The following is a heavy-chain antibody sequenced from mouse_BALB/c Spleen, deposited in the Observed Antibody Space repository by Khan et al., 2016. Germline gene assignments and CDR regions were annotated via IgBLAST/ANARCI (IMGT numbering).Heavy chain of an antibody. V-gene: IGHV10-1*02. CDR3: VRHYYGSNGYFDV. CDR1: GFTFNTYA. D-gene: IGHD1-1*01. Sequence: EVELVASGGGLVQPKGSLKLSCAASGFTFNTYAMNWVRQAPGKGLEWVARIRSKSNNYATYYDDSVKDRFTISRDDSQSMLYLQMNNLKTEDTAMYYCVRHYYGSNGYFDVWGAGTTVTVSS. J-gene: IGHJ1*01. CDR2: IRSKSNNYAT.